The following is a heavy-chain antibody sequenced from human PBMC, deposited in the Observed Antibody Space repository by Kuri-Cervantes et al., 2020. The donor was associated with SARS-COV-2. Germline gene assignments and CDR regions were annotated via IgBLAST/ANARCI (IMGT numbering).Heavy chain of an antibody. CDR3: AGATVVPYFHH. CDR2: MSYDGTNK. V-gene: IGHV3-30*04. Sequence: GGSLRLSCAASRFTFKNYAIHWVRQAPGKGLEWVALMSYDGTNKYYADSVKGRFTISGDNSKSTLYLQMNSLRPADTAVYYCAGATVVPYFHHWGQGTLVTVSS. D-gene: IGHD4-23*01. CDR1: RFTFKNYA. J-gene: IGHJ1*01.